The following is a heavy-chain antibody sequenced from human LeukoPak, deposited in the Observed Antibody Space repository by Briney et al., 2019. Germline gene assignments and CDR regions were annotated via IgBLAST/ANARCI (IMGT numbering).Heavy chain of an antibody. Sequence: ASVKVSCKASGYSFTNFDINCVRQATGQGLEWMGWMNPNSGNKGYAQKFQGRVTMTMNTSITITYMELRSLRSEDTAVYYCARGPQWRGDYYYMDVWGRGTTVTVSS. CDR2: MNPNSGNK. CDR3: ARGPQWRGDYYYMDV. J-gene: IGHJ6*03. CDR1: GYSFTNFD. V-gene: IGHV1-8*01. D-gene: IGHD6-19*01.